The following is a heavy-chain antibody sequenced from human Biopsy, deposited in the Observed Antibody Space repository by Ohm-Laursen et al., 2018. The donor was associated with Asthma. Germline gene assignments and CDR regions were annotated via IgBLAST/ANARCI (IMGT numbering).Heavy chain of an antibody. J-gene: IGHJ4*02. CDR1: GGSMSSSSYY. Sequence: SETLSLTCTVSGGSMSSSSYYWGWICQPPGKGLEWMGSISYTGSAYHNPSLKSRVTISVDTSKNHFSLKLSSVTAADTAVYYCARHSGNYYAQLNYWGQGTLVTVSS. CDR3: ARHSGNYYAQLNY. D-gene: IGHD1-26*01. V-gene: IGHV4-39*01. CDR2: ISYTGSA.